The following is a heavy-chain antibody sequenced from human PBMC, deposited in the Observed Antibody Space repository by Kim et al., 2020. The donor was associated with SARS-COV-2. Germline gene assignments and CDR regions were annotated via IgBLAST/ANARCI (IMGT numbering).Heavy chain of an antibody. D-gene: IGHD1-1*01. V-gene: IGHV3-23*01. Sequence: GGTYFADSLKGRFTISRDNSKNTLYLQMNSLRAEDTAVYYCAKGGNDFDYWGQGTLVTVSS. CDR2: GGT. J-gene: IGHJ4*02. CDR3: AKGGNDFDY.